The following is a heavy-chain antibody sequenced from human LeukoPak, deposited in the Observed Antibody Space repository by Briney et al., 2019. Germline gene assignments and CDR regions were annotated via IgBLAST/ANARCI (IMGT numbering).Heavy chain of an antibody. CDR2: ISQDGSEK. V-gene: IGHV3-7*03. CDR1: GVTFINYW. CDR3: AGAPYSRWGSWFDP. J-gene: IGHJ5*02. D-gene: IGHD6-13*01. Sequence: GGSLRLSCAASGVTFINYWMSWVRQAPGKGLEWVASISQDGSEKLYVDSVKGRFAISRDNAKTSLNLQMNSLRVDDTAIYYCAGAPYSRWGSWFDPWGQGTLVTVSS.